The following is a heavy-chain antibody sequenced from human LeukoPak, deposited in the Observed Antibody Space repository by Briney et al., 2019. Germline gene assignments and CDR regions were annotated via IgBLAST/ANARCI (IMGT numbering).Heavy chain of an antibody. CDR3: ASRHCSSTSCYTSWFDP. CDR2: IYYSGST. J-gene: IGHJ5*02. V-gene: IGHV4-39*01. D-gene: IGHD2-2*02. Sequence: PSETLSLTCTVCGGSISSSSYYWGWIRQPPGKGLEWIGSIYYSGSTYYNPSLKSRVTISVDTYKNQFCLKLSSVTAADTAVYYCASRHCSSTSCYTSWFDPWGQGTLVTVSS. CDR1: GGSISSSSYY.